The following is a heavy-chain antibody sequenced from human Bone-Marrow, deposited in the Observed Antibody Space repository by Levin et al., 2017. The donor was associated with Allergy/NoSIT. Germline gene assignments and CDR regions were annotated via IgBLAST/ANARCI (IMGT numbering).Heavy chain of an antibody. V-gene: IGHV3-30*18. CDR1: GFTFSSYA. CDR2: ISSDESNK. D-gene: IGHD2-21*01. CDR3: AKQVGFGENYFDY. J-gene: IGHJ4*02. Sequence: GGSLRLSCAASGFTFSSYAMNWVRQAPGKGLEWVAVISSDESNKYYGDSVKGRFTTSRDNSKNTLYLQMNSLRAEDTAVYYCAKQVGFGENYFDYWGQGTLVTVSS.